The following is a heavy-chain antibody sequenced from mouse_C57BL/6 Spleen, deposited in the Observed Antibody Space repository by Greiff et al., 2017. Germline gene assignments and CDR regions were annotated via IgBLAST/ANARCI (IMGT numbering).Heavy chain of an antibody. CDR3: AIHEMSRYEGYSFDY. Sequence: QVQLQPSGAELVKPGASVKLSCKASGYTFTEYTIHWVKQRSGQGLEWIGWFYPGSGSIKYNEKFKDKATLTADKSSSTVYMEISRVTSEDSAVYFCAIHEMSRYEGYSFDYWGQGTTLTVSS. CDR2: FYPGSGSI. J-gene: IGHJ2*01. CDR1: GYTFTEYT. V-gene: IGHV1-62-2*01. D-gene: IGHD2-3*01.